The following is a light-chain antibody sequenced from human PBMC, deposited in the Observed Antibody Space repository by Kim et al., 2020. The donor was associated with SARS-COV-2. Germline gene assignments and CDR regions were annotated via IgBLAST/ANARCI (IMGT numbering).Light chain of an antibody. J-gene: IGKJ2*01. CDR2: GAS. V-gene: IGKV3-20*01. CDR1: QSVVNRF. Sequence: IVLTQSPGTLSLSPGERATLSCRTSQSVVNRFLAWYQQKLGQAPRLLIYGASSRATGIPDRFSGSGSGTDFTLTISRLEPEDFAVYFCQQYESSPPYTFGQGTKVEI. CDR3: QQYESSPPYT.